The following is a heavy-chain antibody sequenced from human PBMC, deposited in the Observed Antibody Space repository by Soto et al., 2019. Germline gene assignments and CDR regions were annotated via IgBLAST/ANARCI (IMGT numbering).Heavy chain of an antibody. V-gene: IGHV4-4*02. CDR2: IYHSGST. D-gene: IGHD3-22*01. CDR1: GGSISSSNW. Sequence: SETLSLTCAVSGGSISSSNWWSWVRQPPGKGLEWIGEIYHSGSTNYNPSLKSRVTISVDKSKNQFSLKLSSVTAADTAVYYCARDNYYDSSGYYYYYYDMDVWGQGTTVTVS. J-gene: IGHJ6*02. CDR3: ARDNYYDSSGYYYYYYDMDV.